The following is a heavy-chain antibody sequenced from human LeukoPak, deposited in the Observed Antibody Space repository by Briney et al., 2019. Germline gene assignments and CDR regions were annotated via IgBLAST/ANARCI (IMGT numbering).Heavy chain of an antibody. CDR3: ARDPNYYDSSGPPDY. Sequence: ASVKLSCKASGYTFTGYYMHWVRQAPGQGLEWMGWINPNSGGTNYAQKFQGRVTMTRDTSISTAYMELSRLRSDDTAVYYCARDPNYYDSSGPPDYWGQGTLVTVSS. V-gene: IGHV1-2*02. D-gene: IGHD3-22*01. CDR1: GYTFTGYY. CDR2: INPNSGGT. J-gene: IGHJ4*02.